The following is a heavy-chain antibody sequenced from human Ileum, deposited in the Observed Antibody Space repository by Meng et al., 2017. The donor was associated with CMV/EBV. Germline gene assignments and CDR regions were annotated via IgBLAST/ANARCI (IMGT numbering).Heavy chain of an antibody. Sequence: CAAFGFTFNDYGVHWFRQAPGKGLEWVAVIWYDGSHKYYADSVKGRFTISRDNSENTLYLQMNSLRTEDTAVYYCAKDRHMTTVGLDYWGQGTLVTVSS. J-gene: IGHJ4*02. CDR2: IWYDGSHK. CDR1: GFTFNDYG. D-gene: IGHD4-23*01. V-gene: IGHV3-33*06. CDR3: AKDRHMTTVGLDY.